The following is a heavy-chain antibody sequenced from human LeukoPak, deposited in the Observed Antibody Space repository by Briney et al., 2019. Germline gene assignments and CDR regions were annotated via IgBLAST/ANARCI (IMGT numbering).Heavy chain of an antibody. CDR2: IYYSGST. D-gene: IGHD3-22*01. CDR1: GGSISSYY. CDR3: ARLCYYDSSGPEYYFDY. Sequence: PSETLSLTCTVSGGSISSYYWSWIRQPPGKGLEWIGYIYYSGSTNYNPSLKSRVTISVDTSKNQFSLKLSSVTAADTAVYYCARLCYYDSSGPEYYFDYWGQGTLVTVSS. J-gene: IGHJ4*02. V-gene: IGHV4-59*01.